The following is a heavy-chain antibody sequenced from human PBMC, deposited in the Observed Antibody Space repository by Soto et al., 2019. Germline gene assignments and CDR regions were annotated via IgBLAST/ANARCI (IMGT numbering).Heavy chain of an antibody. D-gene: IGHD1-26*01. CDR3: ARHPLFLSGATTGYFYY. Sequence: ASVKVSCKASGGTFSSYAISWVRQAPGQGLEWMGGIIPIFGTANYAQKFQGRVTITADESTSTAYMELSSLRSEDTAVYYCARHPLFLSGATTGYFYYRGQRTLVPVS. V-gene: IGHV1-69*13. CDR1: GGTFSSYA. CDR2: IIPIFGTA. J-gene: IGHJ4*03.